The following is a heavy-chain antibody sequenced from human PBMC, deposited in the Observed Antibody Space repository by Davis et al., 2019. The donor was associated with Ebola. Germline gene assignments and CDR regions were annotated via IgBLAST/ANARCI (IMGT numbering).Heavy chain of an antibody. CDR1: GFTFSSYW. Sequence: GGSLRLSCGGSGFTFSSYWMTWVRQAPGKGLEWVSGISWNSGSIGYADSVKGRFTISRDNAKNSLYLQMNSLRAEDTALYYCAKDRALTAEYFQHWGQGTLVTVSS. CDR2: ISWNSGSI. V-gene: IGHV3-9*01. J-gene: IGHJ1*01. CDR3: AKDRALTAEYFQH.